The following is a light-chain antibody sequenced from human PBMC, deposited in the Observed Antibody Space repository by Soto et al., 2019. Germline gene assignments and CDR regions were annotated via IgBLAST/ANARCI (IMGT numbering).Light chain of an antibody. CDR1: SRDVGGYSY. CDR2: DVN. J-gene: IGLJ2*01. CDR3: SSFTSYSTLV. V-gene: IGLV2-14*03. Sequence: QSVLTQPASVSGSPGQSITSSCTGTSRDVGGYSYVSWYQQHPGKAPKLMIYDVNNRPSGVSDRFSGSKSGNTASLTISGLQAEDESDYYCSSFTSYSTLVFGGGTKLTVL.